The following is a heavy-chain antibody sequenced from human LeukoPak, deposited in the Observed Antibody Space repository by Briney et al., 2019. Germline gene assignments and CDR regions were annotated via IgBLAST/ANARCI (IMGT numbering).Heavy chain of an antibody. Sequence: SQTLSLTCTVSGGSISGGSYYWSWIRQPAGKGLEWIGRIYTSGSTNYNPSLKSRVTISVDTSKNQFSLKLSSVTAADTAVYYCARGLAPRFTFDYWGQGTLVTVSS. CDR3: ARGLAPRFTFDY. J-gene: IGHJ4*02. D-gene: IGHD6-19*01. CDR1: GGSISGGSYY. CDR2: IYTSGST. V-gene: IGHV4-61*02.